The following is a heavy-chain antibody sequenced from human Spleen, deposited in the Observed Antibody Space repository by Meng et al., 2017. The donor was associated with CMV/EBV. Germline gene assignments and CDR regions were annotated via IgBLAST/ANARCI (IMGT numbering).Heavy chain of an antibody. D-gene: IGHD4-17*01. CDR3: ARSHTNDYGDFGY. CDR2: IIPIFGTV. J-gene: IGHJ4*02. CDR1: RTPFNSYS. Sequence: KPSRTPFNSYSIYWVRQAPGQGLECVGGIIPIFGTVNYAQRFQGRVTITTDESTSTAYMELSSLRSDDTAMYYCARSHTNDYGDFGYWGQGTLVTVSS. V-gene: IGHV1-69*05.